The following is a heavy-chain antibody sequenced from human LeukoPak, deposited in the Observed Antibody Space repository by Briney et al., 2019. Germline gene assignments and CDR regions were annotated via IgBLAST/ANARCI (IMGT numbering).Heavy chain of an antibody. J-gene: IGHJ6*03. V-gene: IGHV1-2*06. CDR3: ASSSIVVVPAASLYYYYYMDV. D-gene: IGHD2-2*01. Sequence: ASVKVSCKASGYTFTGYYMHWVRQAPGQGLEWMGRINPNSGGTNYAQKFQGRVTMTRDTSISTAYMELSRLRSDDTAVYYCASSSIVVVPAASLYYYYYMDVWGKGTTVTVSS. CDR2: INPNSGGT. CDR1: GYTFTGYY.